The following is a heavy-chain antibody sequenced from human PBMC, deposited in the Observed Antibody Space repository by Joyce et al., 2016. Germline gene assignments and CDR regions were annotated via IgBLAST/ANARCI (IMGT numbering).Heavy chain of an antibody. CDR1: GYTFTSHW. J-gene: IGHJ3*02. CDR2: IYPSDSDT. Sequence: EVQMVQSGAEVKKPGESFKISCKGFGYTFTSHWIGWVRQMPGKGLEWMGIIYPSDSDTRYDPSFQDQVTISADKSTSTAYLQWRSLRASDSAMFFCEILRAPATVTSHSAFDIWGQGTMVTVSS. CDR3: EILRAPATVTSHSAFDI. V-gene: IGHV5-51*01. D-gene: IGHD2-15*01.